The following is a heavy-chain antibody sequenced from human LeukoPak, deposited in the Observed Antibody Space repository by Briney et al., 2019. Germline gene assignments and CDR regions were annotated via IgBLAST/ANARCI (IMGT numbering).Heavy chain of an antibody. J-gene: IGHJ4*02. D-gene: IGHD6-19*01. V-gene: IGHV1-46*01. CDR1: GYTFTSYY. Sequence: ASVKVSCKASGYTFTSYYMHWVRQAPGQGLEWMGIINPSGGSTSYAQKFQGRVTMTRDTSTSTVYMGLSSLRSEDTAVYYCARVLSSGWDFDYWGQGTLVTVSS. CDR2: INPSGGST. CDR3: ARVLSSGWDFDY.